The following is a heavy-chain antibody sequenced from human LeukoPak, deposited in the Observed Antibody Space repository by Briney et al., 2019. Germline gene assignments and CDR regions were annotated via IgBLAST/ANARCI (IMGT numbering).Heavy chain of an antibody. CDR2: IYYSGST. J-gene: IGHJ4*02. V-gene: IGHV4-39*07. D-gene: IGHD6-19*01. Sequence: PSETLSLTCTVSGGSISSSSYYWGWIRQPPGKGLEWIGSIYYSGSTYYNPSLKSRVTISVDTSKNQFSLKLSSVTAADTAVYYCARGGLAGGDYWGQGTLVTVSS. CDR3: ARGGLAGGDY. CDR1: GGSISSSSYY.